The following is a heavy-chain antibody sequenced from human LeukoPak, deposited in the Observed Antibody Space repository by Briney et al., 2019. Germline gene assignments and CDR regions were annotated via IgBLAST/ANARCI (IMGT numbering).Heavy chain of an antibody. Sequence: GGSLRLSCAASGFTFRNYVIHWVRQAPGKGLEWVAVTSSDLNVKLYADSVKGRFTISRDNAKNSLYLQMNSLRAEDTAVYYCARRGYYDSSGSQRPFDYWGQGTLVTVSS. CDR1: GFTFRNYV. V-gene: IGHV3-30-3*01. J-gene: IGHJ4*02. CDR3: ARRGYYDSSGSQRPFDY. CDR2: TSSDLNVK. D-gene: IGHD3-22*01.